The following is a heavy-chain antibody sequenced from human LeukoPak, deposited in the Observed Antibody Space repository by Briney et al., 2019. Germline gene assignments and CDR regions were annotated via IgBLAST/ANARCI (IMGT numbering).Heavy chain of an antibody. D-gene: IGHD2-2*01. CDR3: ARFEGYQLLGFDP. J-gene: IGHJ5*02. CDR1: GYTFTSYD. V-gene: IGHV1-8*03. CDR2: MNPNRGNT. Sequence: ASVKVSCKASGYTFTSYDINWVRQATGQGLEWMGWMNPNRGNTGDAQKFQGSVTITRNTSISTAYMELSSLRSEDTAVYYCARFEGYQLLGFDPWGQGTLVTVSS.